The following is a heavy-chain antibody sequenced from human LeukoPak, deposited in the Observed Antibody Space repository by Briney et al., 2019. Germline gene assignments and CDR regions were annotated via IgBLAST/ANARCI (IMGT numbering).Heavy chain of an antibody. V-gene: IGHV3-30*02. CDR1: GFTFSSYG. J-gene: IGHJ4*02. CDR3: ASVRVAVAGTGVGFDY. CDR2: IRYDGSNK. Sequence: GGSLRLSCAASGFTFSSYGMHWVRQAPGKGLEWVAFIRYDGSNKYYADSVKGRFTISRDNSKNTLYLQMNSLRAEDTAVYYCASVRVAVAGTGVGFDYWGQGTLVTVSS. D-gene: IGHD6-19*01.